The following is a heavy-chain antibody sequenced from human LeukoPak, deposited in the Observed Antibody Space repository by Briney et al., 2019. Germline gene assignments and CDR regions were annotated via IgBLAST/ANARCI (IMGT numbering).Heavy chain of an antibody. CDR3: ARRTGP. Sequence: SETLSLTCTVSGGSISSHYWSWIRQPPGKGLEWIGYIYYSGSTNCNPSLKSRVTISVDTSKNQFSLKLSSVTAADTAVYYCARRTGPWGQGTLVTVSS. CDR1: GGSISSHY. J-gene: IGHJ5*02. V-gene: IGHV4-59*11. D-gene: IGHD1-14*01. CDR2: IYYSGST.